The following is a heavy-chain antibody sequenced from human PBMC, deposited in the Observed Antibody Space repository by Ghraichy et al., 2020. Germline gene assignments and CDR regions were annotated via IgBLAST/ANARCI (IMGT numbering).Heavy chain of an antibody. D-gene: IGHD5-24*01. Sequence: GGSLRLSCEVSGSSFNTYSMNWVRQAPGKGLEWLSYISASGFTIEYADSVKGRFSISRDNAKNLLFLQMDSLRDDDTAVYYCAKDPRRWVQVWDWYFDLWGRGTLVSVAS. CDR1: GSSFNTYS. J-gene: IGHJ2*01. CDR2: ISASGFTI. CDR3: AKDPRRWVQVWDWYFDL. V-gene: IGHV3-48*02.